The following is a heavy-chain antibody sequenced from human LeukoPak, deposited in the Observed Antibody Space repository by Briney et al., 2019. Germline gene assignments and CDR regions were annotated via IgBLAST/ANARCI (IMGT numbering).Heavy chain of an antibody. Sequence: SETLPLTCAVYGGSFSGYYWSWIRQPPGKGLEWIGEINHSGSTNYNPSLKSRVTISVDTSKNQFSLKLSSVTAADTAVYYCASVRRGFGESSKYYSYYYMHVWGNGTTVTIAS. CDR1: GGSFSGYY. J-gene: IGHJ6*03. CDR3: ASVRRGFGESSKYYSYYYMHV. CDR2: INHSGST. D-gene: IGHD3-10*01. V-gene: IGHV4-34*01.